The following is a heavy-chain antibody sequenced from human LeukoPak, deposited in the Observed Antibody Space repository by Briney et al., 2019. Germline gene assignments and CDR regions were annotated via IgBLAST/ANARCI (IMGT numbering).Heavy chain of an antibody. CDR3: ARCRTTVTAMPGY. D-gene: IGHD4-17*01. V-gene: IGHV3-7*03. J-gene: IGHJ4*02. Sequence: GGSLRLSCAASGFTFSSYCMSWVRQAPGKGLEWVANINKDESEKYYVDSVKGRFTISRDNAKNSLSLQMNSFRAEDTAVYYCARCRTTVTAMPGYWGQGTLVTVSS. CDR1: GFTFSSYC. CDR2: INKDESEK.